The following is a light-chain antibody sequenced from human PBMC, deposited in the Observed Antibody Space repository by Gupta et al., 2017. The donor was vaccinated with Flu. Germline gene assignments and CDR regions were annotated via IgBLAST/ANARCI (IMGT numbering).Light chain of an antibody. CDR1: HTIYIW. CDR2: KAS. J-gene: IGKJ1*01. V-gene: IGKV1-5*03. Sequence: GDRVPITSLASHTIYIWLAWYQKKPGRAPKSLIYKASSLETGVPSSFSGSGSGTEFSLTISSLQPDDFATYYCQQYRSSPWTFGQGTKVEIK. CDR3: QQYRSSPWT.